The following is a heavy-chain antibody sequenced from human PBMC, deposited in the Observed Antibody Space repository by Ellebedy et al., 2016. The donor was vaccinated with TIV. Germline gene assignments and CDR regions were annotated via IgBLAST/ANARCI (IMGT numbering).Heavy chain of an antibody. V-gene: IGHV5-51*01. D-gene: IGHD1-26*01. J-gene: IGHJ4*02. CDR3: ARHPHLGSYRFDF. Sequence: GESLKISCTVSRCNVTTYGVGWVRQVPGKGLEWVGRIIPDNYDTRYSPSFRGQVTISADRSISTAYLQWSSLKASDTAMYFCARHPHLGSYRFDFWGQGSMVTVSS. CDR2: IIPDNYDT. CDR1: RCNVTTYG.